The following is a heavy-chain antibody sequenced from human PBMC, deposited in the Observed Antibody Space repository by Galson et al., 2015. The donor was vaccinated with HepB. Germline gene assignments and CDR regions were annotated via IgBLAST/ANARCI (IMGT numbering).Heavy chain of an antibody. J-gene: IGHJ4*02. Sequence: SLRLSCAASGFTSDDFAMHWVRQAPGKGLEWVSGISWNSGSIGYADSVKGRFTMSRDNAKNSLYLQMNSLRAEDTALYYCAKGSGAFLYYYFNYWGQGTLVTVSS. CDR2: ISWNSGSI. CDR3: AKGSGAFLYYYFNY. D-gene: IGHD3/OR15-3a*01. CDR1: GFTSDDFA. V-gene: IGHV3-9*02.